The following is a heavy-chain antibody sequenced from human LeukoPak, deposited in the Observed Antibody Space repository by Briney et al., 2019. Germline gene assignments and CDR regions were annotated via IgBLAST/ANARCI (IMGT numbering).Heavy chain of an antibody. Sequence: GASVKVSCKASGYTFTGYYMHWVRQAPGQGLEWMGWINPNSGGTNYAQKFQGRVTMTRDTSISTAYMELSRLRSDDTAVYDCASRIVPASHWFFDIWGRGTLVTVSS. D-gene: IGHD2-2*01. V-gene: IGHV1-2*02. CDR3: ASRIVPASHWFFDI. CDR1: GYTFTGYY. J-gene: IGHJ2*01. CDR2: INPNSGGT.